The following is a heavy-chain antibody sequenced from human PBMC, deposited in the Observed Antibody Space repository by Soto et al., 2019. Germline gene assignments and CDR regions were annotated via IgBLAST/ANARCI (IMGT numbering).Heavy chain of an antibody. CDR1: GFTFSGYA. CDR3: ARDQYDILTGPNY. CDR2: ISYDGSNK. Sequence: QVQLVESGGGVVQHGRSLRLSCAASGFTFSGYAMHWVRQATGKGLECVAVISYDGSNKYYADSVKGRFTISRDNSKNTLNLHMNGLRPEYAAVYYCARDQYDILTGPNYWGQVTLVTVSS. J-gene: IGHJ4*02. D-gene: IGHD3-9*01. V-gene: IGHV3-30*14.